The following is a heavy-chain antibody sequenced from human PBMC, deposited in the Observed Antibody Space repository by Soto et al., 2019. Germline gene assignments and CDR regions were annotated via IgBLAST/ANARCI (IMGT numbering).Heavy chain of an antibody. CDR1: GFTVSSNY. Sequence: GGSLRLSCAASGFTVSSNYMSWVRQAPGKGLEWVSVIYSGGSTYYADSVKGRFTISRDNSKNTLYLQMNSLRAEDTAVYYCARVQGVYYDSSGYYGYWGQEPWSPSPQ. V-gene: IGHV3-53*01. CDR3: ARVQGVYYDSSGYYGY. CDR2: IYSGGST. D-gene: IGHD3-22*01. J-gene: IGHJ4*01.